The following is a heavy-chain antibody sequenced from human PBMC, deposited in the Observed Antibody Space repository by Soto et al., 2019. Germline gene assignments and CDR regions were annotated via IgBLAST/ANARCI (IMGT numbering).Heavy chain of an antibody. CDR2: IGDRGGST. CDR3: ARASPQGLLWFGESQYDALDL. CDR1: GFTFSTYA. D-gene: IGHD3-10*01. V-gene: IGHV3-23*01. J-gene: IGHJ3*01. Sequence: EVQLLESGGGLVQPGGSLRLSCAVSGFTFSTYAMTWVRQAPGKGLEWISEIGDRGGSTYYADSVKGRVSISRDNSKSTLYLQMNSLRAEDTAVYYCARASPQGLLWFGESQYDALDLWGQGTVVTVSS.